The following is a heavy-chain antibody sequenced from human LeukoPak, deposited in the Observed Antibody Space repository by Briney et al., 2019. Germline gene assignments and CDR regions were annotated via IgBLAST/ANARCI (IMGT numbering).Heavy chain of an antibody. CDR1: GFTFSSHW. CDR2: IKGDGSEK. V-gene: IGHV3-7*01. D-gene: IGHD2-21*01. Sequence: GGSLRLSCAASGFTFSSHWMSWARQAPGKGLEWVANIKGDGSEKYYVDSVKGRFTISRDNAQNSLYLQMNSLRAEDTAVYYCARVEYSLPLLQSYFDYWGQGTLVTVSS. J-gene: IGHJ4*02. CDR3: ARVEYSLPLLQSYFDY.